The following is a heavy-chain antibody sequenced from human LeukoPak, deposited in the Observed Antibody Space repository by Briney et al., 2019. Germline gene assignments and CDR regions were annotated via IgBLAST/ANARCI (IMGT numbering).Heavy chain of an antibody. D-gene: IGHD2-21*01. Sequence: ETLSLTCTVSGGSISSYYWSWIRQPPGKGLEWVSSISSSSSYIYYADSVKGRFTISRDNAKNSLYLQMNSLRAEDTAVYYCARVAGDSSAYYFDYWGQGTLVTVSS. CDR3: ARVAGDSSAYYFDY. V-gene: IGHV3-21*01. CDR1: GGSISSYY. J-gene: IGHJ4*02. CDR2: ISSSSSYI.